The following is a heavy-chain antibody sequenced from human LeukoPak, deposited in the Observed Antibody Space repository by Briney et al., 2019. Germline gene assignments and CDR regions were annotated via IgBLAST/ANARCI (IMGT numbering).Heavy chain of an antibody. CDR2: IWYDGSNK. J-gene: IGHJ6*02. CDR3: ARDEKVVPDYYSYGRDV. V-gene: IGHV3-33*01. Sequence: GGSLRLSCAASGFTFSSYGMHWVRQAPGKGLEWVAVIWYDGSNKYYADSVKGRFTISRDNSKNTLYLQMNSLRAEDTAVYYCARDEKVVPDYYSYGRDVWGQGTTVTVSS. D-gene: IGHD2-15*01. CDR1: GFTFSSYG.